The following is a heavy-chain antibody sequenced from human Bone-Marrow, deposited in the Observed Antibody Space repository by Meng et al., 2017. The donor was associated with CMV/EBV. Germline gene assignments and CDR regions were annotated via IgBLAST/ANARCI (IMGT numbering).Heavy chain of an antibody. J-gene: IGHJ4*02. D-gene: IGHD3-10*01. Sequence: GESLKISCAASGFTFSSHAMHWVRQAPGKGLEWVALIAHDGSNKYYVDSVKGRFTISRDNSKNTLFLQMNSLRAQDTDVYFGACDYYQYYFDYWGQGTLVTVSS. CDR3: ACDYYQYYFDY. V-gene: IGHV3-30-3*01. CDR2: IAHDGSNK. CDR1: GFTFSSHA.